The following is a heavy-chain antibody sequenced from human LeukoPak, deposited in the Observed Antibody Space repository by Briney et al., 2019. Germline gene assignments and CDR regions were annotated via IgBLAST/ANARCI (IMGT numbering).Heavy chain of an antibody. CDR1: GFTFSSYW. J-gene: IGHJ4*02. CDR2: IKQDGSEK. CDR3: ARWEYYYDSSGYFLPYYFDD. Sequence: GGSLRLSCAASGFTFSSYWMSWVRQAPGKGLEWVANIKQDGSEKYYVDSVKGRFTVSRDNAKNSLYLQMNSLRAEDTAVYYCARWEYYYDSSGYFLPYYFDDWGQGTLVTVSS. D-gene: IGHD3-22*01. V-gene: IGHV3-7*03.